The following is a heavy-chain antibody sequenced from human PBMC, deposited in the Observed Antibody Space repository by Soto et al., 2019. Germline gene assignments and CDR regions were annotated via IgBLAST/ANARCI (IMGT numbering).Heavy chain of an antibody. CDR1: GFLFSEYY. CDR2: INQDGGAT. V-gene: IGHV3-7*05. D-gene: IGHD6-19*01. CDR3: ATWNGGWQL. J-gene: IGHJ4*02. Sequence: EVQLVESGGDLVQPGGSLRLSCAASGFLFSEYYMSWVRQAPGRGLEWVANINQDGGATFYVDSVRGRFTISRDNAESSLFLHIKVLRAEDTAVYYCATWNGGWQLWGQGTVVTASS.